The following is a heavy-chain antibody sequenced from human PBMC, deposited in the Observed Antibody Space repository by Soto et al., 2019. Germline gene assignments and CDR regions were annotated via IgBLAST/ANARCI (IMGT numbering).Heavy chain of an antibody. CDR1: GFTFGDYA. D-gene: IGHD3-3*01. Sequence: AGGSLRLSCTASGFTFGDYAMSWFRQAPGKGLEWVGFIRSKAYGGTTEYAASVKGRFTISRDDSKSIAYLQMNSLKTEDTAVYYCSRAFGRYYYYGMDVWGQGTTVTVSS. CDR3: SRAFGRYYYYGMDV. J-gene: IGHJ6*02. V-gene: IGHV3-49*03. CDR2: IRSKAYGGTT.